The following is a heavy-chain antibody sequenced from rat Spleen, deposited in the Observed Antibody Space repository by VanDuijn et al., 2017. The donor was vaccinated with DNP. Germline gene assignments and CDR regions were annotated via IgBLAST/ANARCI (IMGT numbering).Heavy chain of an antibody. CDR3: ATFEGRDA. Sequence: EVQLVESGGDLVQPGRSLKLSCVASGFTFNNYWMYWVRQAPGKGLEWVASINTDGGSTYYPDSVKGRFTISRDNAKSTLYLQMDSLRSEDTATYYCATFEGRDAWGRGTSVTVSS. V-gene: IGHV5-31*01. J-gene: IGHJ4*01. CDR2: INTDGGST. D-gene: IGHD1-11*01. CDR1: GFTFNNYW.